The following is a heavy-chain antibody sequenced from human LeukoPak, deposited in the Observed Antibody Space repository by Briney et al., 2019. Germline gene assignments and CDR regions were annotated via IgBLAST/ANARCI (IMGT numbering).Heavy chain of an antibody. V-gene: IGHV3-53*01. J-gene: IGHJ4*02. CDR3: ARAGPIDY. CDR1: GFIVSSKY. CDR2: IYSGGST. Sequence: GGSLRLSCAASGFIVSSKYMSWVRQARGKGLEWVSVIYSGGSTYYAASVEGRFTISRDNSKNTVYLQMNSLRVEDTAVYYCARAGPIDYWGQGTLVTVSS.